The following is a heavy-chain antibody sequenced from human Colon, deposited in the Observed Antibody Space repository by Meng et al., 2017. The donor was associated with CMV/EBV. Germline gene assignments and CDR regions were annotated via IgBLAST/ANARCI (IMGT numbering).Heavy chain of an antibody. V-gene: IGHV4-39*01. Sequence: SETLSLTCTVSGGSISSSSYYWGWIRQPPGKGLEWIGSIYYSGSTYYNPSLKSRVSISVDTSKNQFSLKLSSVTAADTAIYYCARYAMAVAGRTHIDLWGQGTLVTVSS. CDR3: ARYAMAVAGRTHIDL. CDR1: GGSISSSSYY. J-gene: IGHJ5*02. D-gene: IGHD6-19*01. CDR2: IYYSGST.